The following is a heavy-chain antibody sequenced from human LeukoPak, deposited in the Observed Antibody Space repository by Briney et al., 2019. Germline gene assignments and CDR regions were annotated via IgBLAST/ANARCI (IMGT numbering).Heavy chain of an antibody. J-gene: IGHJ4*02. CDR3: TRGRGESSSWYEDY. Sequence: GGSLRLSCAASGFTFGSYWMHWVRQAPGKGLVWVSRINSDGSSTTYADSVEGRFTISRDNAKNTLYLQMDSLRAEDTAIYYCTRGRGESSSWYEDYWGQGTLVTVSS. V-gene: IGHV3-74*01. D-gene: IGHD6-13*01. CDR2: INSDGSST. CDR1: GFTFGSYW.